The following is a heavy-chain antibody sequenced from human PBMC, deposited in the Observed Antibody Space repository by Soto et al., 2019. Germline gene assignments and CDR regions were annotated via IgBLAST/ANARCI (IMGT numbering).Heavy chain of an antibody. D-gene: IGHD5-18*01. J-gene: IGHJ5*02. CDR2: ISSSSSYI. Sequence: GGSLRLSCAASGFTFSSYSMNWVRQAPGKGLEWVSSISSSSSYIYYADSVKGRFTISRDNAKNSLYLQMNSLRAEDTAVYYCARDPASTAMVTGWFDPWGQGTLVTVSS. CDR1: GFTFSSYS. CDR3: ARDPASTAMVTGWFDP. V-gene: IGHV3-21*01.